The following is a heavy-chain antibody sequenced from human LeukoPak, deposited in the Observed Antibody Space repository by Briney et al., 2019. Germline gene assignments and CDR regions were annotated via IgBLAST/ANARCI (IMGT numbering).Heavy chain of an antibody. CDR2: IYTSGST. V-gene: IGHV4-4*09. J-gene: IGHJ4*02. Sequence: SETLSLTCTVSGGSISSYYWSWIRQPPGKGLEWIGYIYTSGSTNYNPSLKGRVTISVDTSKNQFSLKLSSVTAADTAVYYCARHGAYTAMDLDYWGQGTLVTVSS. CDR1: GGSISSYY. CDR3: ARHGAYTAMDLDY. D-gene: IGHD5-18*01.